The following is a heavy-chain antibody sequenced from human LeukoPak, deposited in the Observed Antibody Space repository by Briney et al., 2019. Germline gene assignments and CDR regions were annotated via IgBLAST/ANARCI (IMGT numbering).Heavy chain of an antibody. CDR1: GFTFSSYA. D-gene: IGHD3-10*01. CDR2: ISYDGSNK. Sequence: GGSLRLSCAASGFTFSSYAMHWVRQAPGKGLEWVAVISYDGSNKYYADSVKGRFTISRDNSKNTLYLQMNSLRAEDTAVYYCARVESSGSFDYWGQGTLVTVSS. J-gene: IGHJ4*02. V-gene: IGHV3-30-3*01. CDR3: ARVESSGSFDY.